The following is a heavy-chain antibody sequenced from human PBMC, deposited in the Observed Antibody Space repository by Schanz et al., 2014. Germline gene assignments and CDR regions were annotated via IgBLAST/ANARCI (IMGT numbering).Heavy chain of an antibody. CDR2: INHSGST. J-gene: IGHJ4*02. Sequence: QVQLQQWGAGLLKPSETLSLTCAVSGGPFSGYWGWIRQPPGKGLEWFGEINHSGSTNYNPTLMCRVTVSVDLSKKQFSLRLSSVTAADTAAYYCATWSGTRLFHNWGQGTLVTVSS. V-gene: IGHV4-34*01. CDR1: GGPFSGY. CDR3: ATWSGTRLFHN. D-gene: IGHD1-7*01.